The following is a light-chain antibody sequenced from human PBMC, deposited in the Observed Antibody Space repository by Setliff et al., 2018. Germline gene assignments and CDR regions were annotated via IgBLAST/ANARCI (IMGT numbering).Light chain of an antibody. CDR2: KNS. V-gene: IGLV1-44*01. Sequence: SVLTQPPSASGTPGQRVTISCSGSSSNIGSHSVSWYQQLPGTAPKLLIYKNSQRSSGVPDRFSGSKSGTSASLAISGLQSEDEADYHCATWDDSLNCYVFASGTKVTVL. CDR1: SSNIGSHS. CDR3: ATWDDSLNCYV. J-gene: IGLJ1*01.